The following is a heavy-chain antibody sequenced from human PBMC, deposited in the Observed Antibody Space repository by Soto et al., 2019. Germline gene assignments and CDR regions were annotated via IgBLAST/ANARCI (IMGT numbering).Heavy chain of an antibody. Sequence: GSSVKVSCKASGFSFTGYYIHWLRQAPGQGLEWMGWINAHSGGTEYAQKFQGRVTLTRDTSIATAYLTLTSLTSADTALYYCAKDLPRQVAYWLDPGGQGPQVTVS. CDR2: INAHSGGT. CDR3: AKDLPRQVAYWLDP. J-gene: IGHJ5*02. CDR1: GFSFTGYY. D-gene: IGHD3-16*01. V-gene: IGHV1-2*02.